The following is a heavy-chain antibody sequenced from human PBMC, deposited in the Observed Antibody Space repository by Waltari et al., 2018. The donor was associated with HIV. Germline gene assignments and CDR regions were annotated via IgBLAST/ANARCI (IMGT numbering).Heavy chain of an antibody. D-gene: IGHD3-22*01. J-gene: IGHJ4*02. CDR1: CFAVINNY. V-gene: IGHV3-53*01. Sequence: ELQLVESGGGLIQPGGSLRLAVAASCFAVINNYMSWVRQAPGKGLEWVSLIYSNATTYYADSVKGRFTISRDNSKNTLYLQMNSLRADDTAVYFCATVLVRTSWVITTAPFDYWGQGTLVTVSS. CDR3: ATVLVRTSWVITTAPFDY. CDR2: IYSNATT.